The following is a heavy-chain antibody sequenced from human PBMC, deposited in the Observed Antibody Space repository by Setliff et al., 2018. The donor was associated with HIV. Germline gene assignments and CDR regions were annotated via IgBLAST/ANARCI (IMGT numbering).Heavy chain of an antibody. D-gene: IGHD3-22*01. Sequence: TLSLTCTVSGGSISSHFWSWIRQPPGKGLEWIGSIYYSGSTNYNPSLKSRVTISVDTSKNQFSPKLSSVTAADTAVYYCARGQIVGTNYYYGMDVWGQGTTVTVSS. CDR1: GGSISSHF. CDR3: ARGQIVGTNYYYGMDV. J-gene: IGHJ6*02. V-gene: IGHV4-59*08. CDR2: IYYSGST.